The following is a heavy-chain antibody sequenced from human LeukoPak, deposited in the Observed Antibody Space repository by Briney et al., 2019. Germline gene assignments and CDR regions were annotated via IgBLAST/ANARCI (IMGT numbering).Heavy chain of an antibody. J-gene: IGHJ3*01. CDR2: INHSGST. CDR1: GGSFSGYY. V-gene: IGHV4-34*01. Sequence: SETLSLTCAVYGGSFSGYYCSWIRQPPGKGLEWVGEINHSGSTNYNPSLKSRVTISVDTSKNQFSLKLASVTAADTAMYYCAREDAVSSDDAFDLWGQGTM. D-gene: IGHD6-19*01. CDR3: AREDAVSSDDAFDL.